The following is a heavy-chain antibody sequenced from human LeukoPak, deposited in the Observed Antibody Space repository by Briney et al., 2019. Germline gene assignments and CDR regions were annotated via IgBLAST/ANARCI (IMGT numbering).Heavy chain of an antibody. CDR3: ATDRTYYDSSGPTGDDAFDI. CDR2: ISNSNTFI. J-gene: IGHJ3*02. V-gene: IGHV3-21*01. D-gene: IGHD3-22*01. Sequence: GGSLRLSCAASGFTFSSYSMNWVRQAPGKGLEWVSSISNSNTFIYYADSVKGRFTISRDNAKNSLYLQMNSLRAEDTAVYYCATDRTYYDSSGPTGDDAFDIWGQGTMVTVSS. CDR1: GFTFSSYS.